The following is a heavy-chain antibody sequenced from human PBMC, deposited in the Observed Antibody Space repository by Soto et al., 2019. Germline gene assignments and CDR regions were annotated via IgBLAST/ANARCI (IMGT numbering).Heavy chain of an antibody. CDR1: RGTFSSYA. J-gene: IGHJ3*02. V-gene: IGHV1-69*01. CDR3: ARDRNYYDSSGYYPDAFDI. Sequence: QVQLVQSGAEVKKPGSSVKVSCKASRGTFSSYAISWVRQAPGQGLEWMGGIIPIFGTANYAQKFQGRVTITADESTSTAYMELSRLRSEDTAVYYCARDRNYYDSSGYYPDAFDIWGQGTMVTVSS. D-gene: IGHD3-22*01. CDR2: IIPIFGTA.